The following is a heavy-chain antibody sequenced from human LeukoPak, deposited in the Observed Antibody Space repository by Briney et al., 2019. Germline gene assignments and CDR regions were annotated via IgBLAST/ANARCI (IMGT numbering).Heavy chain of an antibody. Sequence: ASVKVSCKASGYTFTGYYMHWVRQAPGQGLEWMGWINPNSGGTNYAQKFQGRVTMTRVTSISTAYMELSRLRSDDTAVYYCASSTSGWYQALDYWGQGTLVTVSS. J-gene: IGHJ4*02. CDR1: GYTFTGYY. D-gene: IGHD6-19*01. V-gene: IGHV1-2*02. CDR3: ASSTSGWYQALDY. CDR2: INPNSGGT.